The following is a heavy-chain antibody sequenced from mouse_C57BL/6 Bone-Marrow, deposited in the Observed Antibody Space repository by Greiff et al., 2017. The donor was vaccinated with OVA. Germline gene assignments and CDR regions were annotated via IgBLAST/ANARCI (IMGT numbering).Heavy chain of an antibody. Sequence: EVQLVESGGGLVKPGGSLKLSCAASGFTFSSYAMSWVRQTPEKRLEWVATISDGGSYTYYPDNVKGRFTISRDNAKNNLYLQMSHLKSEDTAMYYCARVLNWEYYFDYWGQGTTLTVSS. CDR1: GFTFSSYA. CDR2: ISDGGSYT. D-gene: IGHD4-1*01. V-gene: IGHV5-4*01. J-gene: IGHJ2*01. CDR3: ARVLNWEYYFDY.